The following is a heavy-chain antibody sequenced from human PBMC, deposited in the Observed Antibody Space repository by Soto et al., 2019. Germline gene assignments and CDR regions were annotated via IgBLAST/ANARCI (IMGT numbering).Heavy chain of an antibody. V-gene: IGHV3-30-3*01. CDR3: ERARSGYPPYYCDY. D-gene: IGHD5-12*01. J-gene: IGHJ4*02. CDR1: GFTFSSYA. Sequence: QVQLVESGGGVVQPGRSLRLSCAASGFTFSSYAMHWVRQAPGKGLEWVAVISYDGSNKYYADSVKGRFTISRDNSKNTLYLQMNSLRAADTAVYYCERARSGYPPYYCDYWGQGTLVTVSS. CDR2: ISYDGSNK.